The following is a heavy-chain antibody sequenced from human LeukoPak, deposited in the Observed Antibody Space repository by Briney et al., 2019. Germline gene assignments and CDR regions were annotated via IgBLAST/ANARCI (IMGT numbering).Heavy chain of an antibody. CDR3: AKTTTGYSSGRYPGWPVDY. CDR2: ISGSGGGT. V-gene: IGHV3-23*01. Sequence: GGSLRLSCAASGFTFSSYAVSWVRQAPGKGLEWVSAISGSGGGTYYADSVKGRFTISRDNSEKMLYLQMNSLSTEDTAVYYCAKTTTGYSSGRYPGWPVDYWGQGTLVTVSS. CDR1: GFTFSSYA. J-gene: IGHJ4*02. D-gene: IGHD6-19*01.